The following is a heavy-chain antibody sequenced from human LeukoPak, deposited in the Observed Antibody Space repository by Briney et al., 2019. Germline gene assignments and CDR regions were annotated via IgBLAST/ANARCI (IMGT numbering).Heavy chain of an antibody. CDR3: ARVFRHMITFGGVIVIPSYYYYYMDV. CDR1: GFTFSSYA. CDR2: ITDSGDST. V-gene: IGHV3-23*01. Sequence: GGSLRLSCAASGFTFSSYALTWVRQAPGKGLEWVSSITDSGDSTYYADSVKGRFTISRDNSKNTLYLQMNSLRAEDTAVYYCARVFRHMITFGGVIVIPSYYYYYMDVWGKGTTVTISS. D-gene: IGHD3-16*02. J-gene: IGHJ6*03.